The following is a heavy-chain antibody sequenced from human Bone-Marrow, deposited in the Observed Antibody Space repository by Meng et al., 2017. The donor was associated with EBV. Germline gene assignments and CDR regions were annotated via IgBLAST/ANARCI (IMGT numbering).Heavy chain of an antibody. J-gene: IGHJ5*02. CDR1: GGSFSVYY. Sequence: QVQLQQWGAGLLKPYVTLSLTCAVYGGSFSVYYWTWIRQPPGKGLEWIGEINHSGSTNYNPSLKSRVTISVDTSKNQFSLKLSSVTAADTAVYYCATQRRDTDWFDPWGQGTLVTVSS. V-gene: IGHV4-34*01. D-gene: IGHD6-25*01. CDR3: ATQRRDTDWFDP. CDR2: INHSGST.